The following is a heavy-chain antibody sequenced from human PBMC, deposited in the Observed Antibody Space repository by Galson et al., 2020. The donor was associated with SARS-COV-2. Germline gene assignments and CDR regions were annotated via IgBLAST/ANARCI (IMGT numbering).Heavy chain of an antibody. D-gene: IGHD3-10*01. CDR1: GGSISTYY. Sequence: SETLSLTCTVSGGSISTYYWSWIRQPPGKALEWIGYISYSGSTNYNPSLKSRVTISIDTSKNQFSLKLSSVTAADTAVYYCARFGKETDPYYFDYWGQGTLVTVSS. CDR3: ARFGKETDPYYFDY. CDR2: ISYSGST. J-gene: IGHJ4*02. V-gene: IGHV4-59*12.